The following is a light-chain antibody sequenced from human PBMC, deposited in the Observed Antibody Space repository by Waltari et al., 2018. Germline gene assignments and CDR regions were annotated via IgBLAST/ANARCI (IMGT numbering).Light chain of an antibody. CDR3: QHYYDNPLT. J-gene: IGKJ4*01. V-gene: IGKV1-6*01. Sequence: QMTQSPSALSASVGDRGTISCRASQNIFSNLAWYQQKPGKAPNLLIYAASSLQSGIPSRFSGSGSGTDFTLTISSLQPQDSAAYYCQHYYDNPLTFGGGTKVEIK. CDR2: AAS. CDR1: QNIFSN.